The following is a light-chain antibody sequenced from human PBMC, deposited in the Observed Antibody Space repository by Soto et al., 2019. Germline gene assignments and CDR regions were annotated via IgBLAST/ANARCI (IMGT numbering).Light chain of an antibody. CDR1: SSNIGAGYD. V-gene: IGLV1-40*01. CDR3: QSYDNSLRVSV. CDR2: GNS. Sequence: QSVLTQPPSVSGAPGQTVTISCAGSSSNIGAGYDVHWYQQIPGAVPKLLIYGNSNRPSGVPDRFFGSKSDTSASLAITGLQAEDEADYYCQSYDNSLRVSVFGGGTKLTVL. J-gene: IGLJ2*01.